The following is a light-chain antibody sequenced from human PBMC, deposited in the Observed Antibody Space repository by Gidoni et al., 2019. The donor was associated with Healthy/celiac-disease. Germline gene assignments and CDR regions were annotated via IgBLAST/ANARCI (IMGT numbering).Light chain of an antibody. CDR2: AAS. V-gene: IGKV1-27*01. J-gene: IGKJ1*01. CDR1: QGISNY. CDR3: QKYNSAPQ. Sequence: DIQMTPSPSSLSASVGDRVTITCRASQGISNYLAWYQQTPGKVPKLLIYAASTLQSGVPSRFSGSGSGTDFTPTISSLQPEDVATYYCQKYNSAPQFGQGTKVEIK.